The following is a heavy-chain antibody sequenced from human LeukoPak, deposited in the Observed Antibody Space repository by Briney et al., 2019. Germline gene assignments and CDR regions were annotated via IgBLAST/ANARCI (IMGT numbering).Heavy chain of an antibody. V-gene: IGHV4-38-2*02. CDR1: GYSIRSGDY. D-gene: IGHD6-13*01. CDR3: ARAVGAAAGHYGYYYYYMDV. CDR2: INHSGST. Sequence: SETLSLTCTVSGYSIRSGDYWGWIRQPPGKGLEWIGEINHSGSTNYNPSLKSRVTISVDTSKNQFSLKLSSVTAADTAVYYCARAVGAAAGHYGYYYYYMDVWGKGTTVTVPS. J-gene: IGHJ6*03.